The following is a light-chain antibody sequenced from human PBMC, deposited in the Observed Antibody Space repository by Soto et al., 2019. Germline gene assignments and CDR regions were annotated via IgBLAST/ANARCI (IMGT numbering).Light chain of an antibody. CDR2: NND. CDR3: AAWDDRLNDLV. J-gene: IGLJ2*01. V-gene: IGLV1-44*01. CDR1: SSNIGAGYD. Sequence: QSVLTQPPSVSGAPGQRVTISCTGSSSNIGAGYDVHWYQQLPGSAPKLLIKNNDQRPSGVPDRFSGSKSGTSASLAISGLRSEDEADYYCAAWDDRLNDLVFGGGTKLTVL.